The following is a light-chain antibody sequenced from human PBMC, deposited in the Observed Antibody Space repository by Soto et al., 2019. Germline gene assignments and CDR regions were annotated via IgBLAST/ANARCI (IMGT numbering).Light chain of an antibody. CDR1: SSNIGSNT. J-gene: IGLJ3*02. CDR3: ATWDVSLNGWV. CDR2: SNN. Sequence: QSVLTQPPSASATPGQRVTISCSGSSSNIGSNTVNWYQQLPGTAPKLLIYSNNQRPSGVPDRFSGSKSGTSASLASSGLQSEDEADYYCATWDVSLNGWVFGGGTKVTVL. V-gene: IGLV1-44*01.